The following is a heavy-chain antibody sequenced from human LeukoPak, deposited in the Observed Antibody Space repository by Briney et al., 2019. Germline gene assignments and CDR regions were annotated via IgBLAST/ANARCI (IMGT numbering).Heavy chain of an antibody. Sequence: GGPLRLSCAASGFTFSSYAMSWVRQAPGKGLEWVSAISGSGGSTYYADSVKGRFTISRDNSKNTLYLQMNSLRAEDTAVYYCAKAGYGSSWYVPDYWGQGTLVTVSS. CDR1: GFTFSSYA. CDR3: AKAGYGSSWYVPDY. J-gene: IGHJ4*02. CDR2: ISGSGGST. V-gene: IGHV3-23*01. D-gene: IGHD6-13*01.